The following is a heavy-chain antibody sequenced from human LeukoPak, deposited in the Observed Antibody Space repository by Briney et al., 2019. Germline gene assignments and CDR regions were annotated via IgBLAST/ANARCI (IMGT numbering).Heavy chain of an antibody. CDR1: GFTFSSYW. J-gene: IGHJ4*02. D-gene: IGHD2-2*01. CDR3: ARAGGSSTSPLDY. Sequence: GGSLRLSCAASGFTFSSYWMHRVHQAPGKGLVWVSRINSDGSSTGYADSVKGRFTISRDNAKNTLYLQMNSLRAEDTAVYYCARAGGSSTSPLDYWGQGTLVTVSS. CDR2: INSDGSST. V-gene: IGHV3-74*01.